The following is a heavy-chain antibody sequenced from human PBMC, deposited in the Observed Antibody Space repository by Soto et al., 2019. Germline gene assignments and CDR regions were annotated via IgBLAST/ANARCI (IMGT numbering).Heavy chain of an antibody. CDR2: ISDSGGST. Sequence: EVQLLESGGGLVQPGGSLRLSCAASGFTFSSYAMSWFPQAPGKGLGWVQAISDSGGSTYYADSVKGRFTIARDNSKNTLYLQMNSLRAEDTAVYYCAKVGYSSSSFGMDVWGQGTTVTVSS. J-gene: IGHJ6*02. CDR1: GFTFSSYA. D-gene: IGHD6-13*01. V-gene: IGHV3-23*01. CDR3: AKVGYSSSSFGMDV.